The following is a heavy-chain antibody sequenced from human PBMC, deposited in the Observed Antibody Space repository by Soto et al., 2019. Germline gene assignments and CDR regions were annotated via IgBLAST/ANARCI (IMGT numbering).Heavy chain of an antibody. J-gene: IGHJ4*02. CDR3: ARDLRNYGSVSSG. CDR1: GYTFTSYY. D-gene: IGHD3-10*01. Sequence: GASVKVSCKASGYTFTSYYMHWVRQAPGQGLEWMGIINPSGGSTSYAQKFQGRVTMTRDTSTSTVYMELSSLRSEDTAVYYCARDLRNYGSVSSGWGQGTLVTVS. V-gene: IGHV1-46*01. CDR2: INPSGGST.